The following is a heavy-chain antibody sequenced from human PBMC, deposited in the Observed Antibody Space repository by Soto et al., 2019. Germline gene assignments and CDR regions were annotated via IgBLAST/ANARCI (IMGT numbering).Heavy chain of an antibody. CDR1: VFTLTSSA. V-gene: IGHV1-8*02. Sequence: ASVKVSCKASVFTLTSSAIHWVRQASGQGLEWIGWIDASSGNTDYAQKFQGRVTMTRNTSISTAYMELSSLRSEDTAVYYCARGDPQGTYDYWGQGTLVTVSS. CDR3: ARGDPQGTYDY. CDR2: IDASSGNT. D-gene: IGHD1-1*01. J-gene: IGHJ4*02.